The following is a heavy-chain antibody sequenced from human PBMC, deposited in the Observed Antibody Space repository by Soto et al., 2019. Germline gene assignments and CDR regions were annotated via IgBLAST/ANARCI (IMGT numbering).Heavy chain of an antibody. D-gene: IGHD6-19*01. CDR3: ARSGIAVAAKYFQH. J-gene: IGHJ1*01. CDR2: IWYDGSNK. CDR1: GFTFSSYG. V-gene: IGHV3-33*01. Sequence: GGSLRLSCAASGFTFSSYGMHWVRQAPGKGLEWVAVIWYDGSNKYYADSVKGRFTISRDNSKNTLYLQMNSLRAEDTAVYYCARSGIAVAAKYFQHWGQGTLVTVSS.